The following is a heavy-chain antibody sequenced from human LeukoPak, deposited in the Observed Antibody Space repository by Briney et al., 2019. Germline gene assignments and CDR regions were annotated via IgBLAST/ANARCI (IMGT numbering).Heavy chain of an antibody. J-gene: IGHJ4*02. CDR1: GYSISSGYY. V-gene: IGHV4-38-2*02. CDR2: IYHSGST. Sequence: PSETLSLTCTVSGYSISSGYYWGWIRQPPGKGLEWIGSIYHSGSTYYNPSLKSRVTISVDTSKNQFSLKLSSVTAADTAVYYCAGSSSGWYNVFDYWGQGTLVTVSS. D-gene: IGHD6-19*01. CDR3: AGSSSGWYNVFDY.